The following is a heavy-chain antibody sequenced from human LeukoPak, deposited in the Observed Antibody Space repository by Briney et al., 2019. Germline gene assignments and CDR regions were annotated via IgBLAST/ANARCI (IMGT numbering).Heavy chain of an antibody. CDR2: IYDSGST. J-gene: IGHJ6*02. D-gene: IGHD3/OR15-3a*01. V-gene: IGHV4-59*01. CDR3: AIGLGPYYYYGMDV. CDR1: GGSISSYY. Sequence: SETLSLTCTVSGGSISSYYWSWIRQPPGKGLEWIGYIYDSGSTNYNPSLKSRVTISVDTSKNQFSLKLSSVTAADTAVYYCAIGLGPYYYYGMDVWGQGTTVTVS.